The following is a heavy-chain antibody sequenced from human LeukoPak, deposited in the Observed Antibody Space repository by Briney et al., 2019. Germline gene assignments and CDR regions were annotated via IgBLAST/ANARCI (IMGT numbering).Heavy chain of an antibody. CDR1: GYSISIGYY. J-gene: IGHJ4*02. CDR3: AREGVAVAGSPSGY. CDR2: IYHSGST. D-gene: IGHD6-19*01. Sequence: PSETLSLTCAVSGYSISIGYYWGWIRQPPGKGLEWIGSIYHSGSTYYNPSLKSRVTISVDTSKNQFSLKLSSVTAADTAVYYCAREGVAVAGSPSGYWGQGTLVTVSS. V-gene: IGHV4-38-2*02.